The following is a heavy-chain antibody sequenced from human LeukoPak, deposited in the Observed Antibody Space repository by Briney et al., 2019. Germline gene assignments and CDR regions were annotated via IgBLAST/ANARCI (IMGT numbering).Heavy chain of an antibody. CDR3: ARGQENCGGDCGVAY. Sequence: SETLSLTCAVYGGSFSGYYWSWIRQPPGKGLEWIGEINHSGSTNYNPSLKSRVTISVDTSKNQFSLKLSSVTAADTAVYYCARGQENCGGDCGVAYWGQGTLVTVSS. CDR1: GGSFSGYY. CDR2: INHSGST. J-gene: IGHJ4*02. V-gene: IGHV4-34*01. D-gene: IGHD2-21*02.